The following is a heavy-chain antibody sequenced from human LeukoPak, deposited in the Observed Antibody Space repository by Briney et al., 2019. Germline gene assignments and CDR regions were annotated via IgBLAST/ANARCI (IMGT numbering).Heavy chain of an antibody. V-gene: IGHV1-69*02. CDR1: GGTFSSYT. D-gene: IGHD3-10*01. Sequence: SVKVSRKASGGTFSSYTISWVRQAPGQGLEWMGRIIPILGIANYAQKFQGRVTITADKSTSTAYMELSSLRSEDTAVYYCARSSGSGSYRLEYFQHWGQGTLVTVSS. CDR3: ARSSGSGSYRLEYFQH. J-gene: IGHJ1*01. CDR2: IIPILGIA.